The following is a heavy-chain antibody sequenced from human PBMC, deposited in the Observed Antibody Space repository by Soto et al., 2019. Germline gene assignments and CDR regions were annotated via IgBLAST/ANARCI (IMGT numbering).Heavy chain of an antibody. CDR1: GDNFNTYA. CDR2: IIPVFRTA. J-gene: IGHJ6*02. CDR3: ARVGGGDLERMVCPGGMDV. V-gene: IGHV1-69*01. D-gene: IGHD2-8*01. Sequence: LLQSGAEVKKPGSSVKVSCRASGDNFNTYAFNWVRLAPGQGLEWMGGIIPVFRTANYAQIFQGRLTIVADESTKTVYMDLGSLRSEDTAVYYCARVGGGDLERMVCPGGMDVWGQGTTVIVSS.